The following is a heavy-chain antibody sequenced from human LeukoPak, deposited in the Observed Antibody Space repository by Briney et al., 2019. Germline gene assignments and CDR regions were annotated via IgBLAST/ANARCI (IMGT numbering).Heavy chain of an antibody. CDR2: ISYDGSNK. D-gene: IGHD6-19*01. CDR1: GFTFSNYP. CDR3: ARDLIAVAGQGDY. V-gene: IGHV3-30-3*01. Sequence: PGGPLRLSCAASGFTFSNYPMHWVRQAPGKGLEWVAIISYDGSNKYYADSVKGRFTISRDNSKNTLYLQMNSLRAEDTAVYYCARDLIAVAGQGDYWGQGALVTVSS. J-gene: IGHJ4*02.